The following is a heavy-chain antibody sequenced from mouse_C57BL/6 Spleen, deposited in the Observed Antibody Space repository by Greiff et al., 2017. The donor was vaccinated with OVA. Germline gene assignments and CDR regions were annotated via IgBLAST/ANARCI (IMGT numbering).Heavy chain of an antibody. Sequence: VKLLQPGAELVVPGASVTLSCKASGYTFTSYGMHWVKQTPGQGLEWIGEIDPSDSYTNYNQNFKGKSTLTVDTSSSKAYMQHSSLTSEDSAVYYCARLDSSGWLAYWGKGTLVTVSA. CDR2: IDPSDSYT. D-gene: IGHD3-2*02. J-gene: IGHJ3*01. CDR1: GYTFTSYG. V-gene: IGHV1-69*01. CDR3: ARLDSSGWLAY.